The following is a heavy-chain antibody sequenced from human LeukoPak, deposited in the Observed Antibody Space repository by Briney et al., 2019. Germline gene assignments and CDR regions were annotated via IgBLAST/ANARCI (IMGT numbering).Heavy chain of an antibody. CDR3: ARLSSKWRGNYYMDV. J-gene: IGHJ6*03. Sequence: GGSLRLSCAASGFTFSDYYMSWIRQAPGKGLEWVSYISSSGSTIYYADSVKGRFTISRDNAKNSLYLQMNSLRAEDTAVYYCARLSSKWRGNYYMDVWGKGTTVTVSS. D-gene: IGHD3-10*01. V-gene: IGHV3-11*04. CDR2: ISSSGSTI. CDR1: GFTFSDYY.